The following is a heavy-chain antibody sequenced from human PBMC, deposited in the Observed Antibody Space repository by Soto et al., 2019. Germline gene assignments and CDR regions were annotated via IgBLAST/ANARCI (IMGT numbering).Heavy chain of an antibody. D-gene: IGHD6-13*01. CDR2: IDWDDDK. V-gene: IGHV2-70*01. CDR1: GFSLITSGMC. J-gene: IGHJ6*02. CDR3: ARIQQLAPYNYYGMDV. Sequence: SGPTLVDPTQTLTLTCTFSGFSLITSGMCVSWIRQPPGKALEWLALIDWDDDKYYSTSLKTRLTISKDTSKNQVVLTMTNMDPVDTATYYCARIQQLAPYNYYGMDVWGQGTTVTVSS.